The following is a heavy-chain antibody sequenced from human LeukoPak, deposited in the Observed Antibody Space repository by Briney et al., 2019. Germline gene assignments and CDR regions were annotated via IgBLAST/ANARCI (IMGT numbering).Heavy chain of an antibody. J-gene: IGHJ5*02. CDR3: ARNKAAMRWFDP. CDR1: GGTFSGYA. V-gene: IGHV1-8*02. Sequence: ASVKVSCKASGGTFSGYAISWVRQATGQGLEWMGWMNPNSGNTGYAQKFQGRVTMTRNTSISTAYMELSSLRSEDTAVYYCARNKAAMRWFDPWGQGTLVTVSS. CDR2: MNPNSGNT. D-gene: IGHD6-25*01.